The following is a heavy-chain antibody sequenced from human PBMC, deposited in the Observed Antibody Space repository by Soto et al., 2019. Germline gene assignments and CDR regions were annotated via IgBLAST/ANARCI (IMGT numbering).Heavy chain of an antibody. CDR3: ARRQWLRISDC. Sequence: SETLSLTCAVSGDSISSYYFMWIRQPPGKGLESIGYLYYGRSANYNPSLKSRVTLSVDTSTNQCSLTLSSMTAADTAVYYCARRQWLRISDCWGQGTLVTVSS. CDR2: LYYGRSA. J-gene: IGHJ4*02. D-gene: IGHD5-12*01. CDR1: GDSISSYY. V-gene: IGHV4-59*01.